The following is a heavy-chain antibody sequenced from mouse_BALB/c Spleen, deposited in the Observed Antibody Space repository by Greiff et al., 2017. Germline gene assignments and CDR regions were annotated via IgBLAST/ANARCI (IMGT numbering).Heavy chain of an antibody. D-gene: IGHD1-1*01. V-gene: IGHV14-3*02. CDR2: IDPANGNT. CDR1: GFNIKDTY. J-gene: IGHJ4*01. CDR3: ARSYYYGSSPYAMDY. Sequence: EVQLQQSGAELVKPGASVKLSCTASGFNIKDTYMHWVKQRPEQGLEWIGRIDPANGNTKYDPKFQGKATMTADTSSNTAYLQLSSLTSEDTAVYYCARSYYYGSSPYAMDYWGQGTSVTVSS.